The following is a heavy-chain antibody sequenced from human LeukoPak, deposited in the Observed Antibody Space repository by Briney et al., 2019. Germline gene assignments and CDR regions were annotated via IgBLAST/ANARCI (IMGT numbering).Heavy chain of an antibody. CDR2: IHYSGST. D-gene: IGHD6-13*01. CDR1: GGSITNHY. V-gene: IGHV4-59*11. CDR3: ARGFIAASGNGFDY. Sequence: PETLSLTCTVSGGSITNHYWSWIRQPPRKGLEWIGYIHYSGSTDYNASLKSRVTISLDTSKNQFSLNLSSVTAADTAVYYCARGFIAASGNGFDYWGQGTLVSVSS. J-gene: IGHJ4*02.